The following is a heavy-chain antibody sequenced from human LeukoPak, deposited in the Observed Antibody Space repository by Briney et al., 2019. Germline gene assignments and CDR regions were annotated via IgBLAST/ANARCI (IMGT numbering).Heavy chain of an antibody. J-gene: IGHJ4*02. CDR3: ARDPEMATIPSFDY. V-gene: IGHV3-23*01. CDR2: ISGSGGST. CDR1: GFTFTNHS. D-gene: IGHD5-24*01. Sequence: GSLRLSFAASGFTFTNHSMSLVRQAPGEGLELVSAISGSGGSTYYADSVKGRFTISRDNSKNTLYLQMNSLRAEDTAVYYCARDPEMATIPSFDYWGQGTLVTVSS.